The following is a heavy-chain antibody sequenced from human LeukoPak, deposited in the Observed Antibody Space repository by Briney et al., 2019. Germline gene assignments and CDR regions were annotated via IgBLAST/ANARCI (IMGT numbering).Heavy chain of an antibody. CDR3: ARDGSSWPTEGWFDP. CDR2: ISAYNGNT. D-gene: IGHD6-13*01. J-gene: IGHJ5*02. V-gene: IGHV1-18*01. Sequence: VASVKVSCKASGYTFTSYSISWVRQTPGQGLEWMGWISAYNGNTNYAQKLLGRVTMTTDTSTSTAYMERRSLRSDDTAVYYCARDGSSWPTEGWFDPWGQGTLVTVSS. CDR1: GYTFTSYS.